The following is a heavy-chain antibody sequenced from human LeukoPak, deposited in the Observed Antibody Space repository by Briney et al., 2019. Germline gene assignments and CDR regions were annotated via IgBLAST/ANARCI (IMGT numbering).Heavy chain of an antibody. CDR3: ARGGRVRYFDWFFDY. J-gene: IGHJ4*02. D-gene: IGHD3-9*01. V-gene: IGHV5-51*01. CDR1: GYSFTSYW. CDR2: IYPGDSDT. Sequence: GESLKISCKGSGYSFTSYWIGWVRRMPGKGLEWMGIIYPGDSDTRYSPSFQGQVTISADKSISTAYLQWSSLKASDTAMYYCARGGRVRYFDWFFDYWGQGTLVTVSS.